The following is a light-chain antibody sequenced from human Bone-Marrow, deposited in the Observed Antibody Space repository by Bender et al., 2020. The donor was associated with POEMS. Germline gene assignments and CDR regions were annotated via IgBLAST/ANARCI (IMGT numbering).Light chain of an antibody. CDR3: QVWDSDSDHWV. V-gene: IGLV3-21*02. CDR2: DDT. J-gene: IGLJ3*02. Sequence: SIVLTQPPSVALAPGQTARLSCAGNNIESKYVHWYQQKAGQAPVLVVYDDTDRPSGIPERFSGAHSGNTATLTIGRVEAGDEADYYCQVWDSDSDHWVFGGGTKVTVL. CDR1: NIESKY.